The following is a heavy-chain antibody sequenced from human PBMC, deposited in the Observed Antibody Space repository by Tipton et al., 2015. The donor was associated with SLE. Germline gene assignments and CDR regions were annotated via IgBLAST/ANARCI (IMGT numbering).Heavy chain of an antibody. Sequence: TLSLTCTVSGASMSGYYWSWIRQSPGKGLEWIEYIFDNGNSNYNPSLKSRVTISIDTSKNQFSLRLTSLTAADTAVYYCARVVYSFSDAFDIWGQGTLVTVSS. D-gene: IGHD6-13*01. J-gene: IGHJ3*02. CDR2: IFDNGNS. V-gene: IGHV4-59*01. CDR3: ARVVYSFSDAFDI. CDR1: GASMSGYY.